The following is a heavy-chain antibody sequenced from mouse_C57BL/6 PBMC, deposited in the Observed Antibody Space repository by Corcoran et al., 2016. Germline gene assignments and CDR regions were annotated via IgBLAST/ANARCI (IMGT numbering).Heavy chain of an antibody. J-gene: IGHJ4*01. CDR2: IWYDGSKK. CDR1: GFTFSSYA. CDR3: STGEVTFQY. D-gene: IGHD2-2*01. V-gene: IGHV5-9-4*01. Sequence: EAQLVESGGGLVQPGGSLRLSCVASGFTFSSYAMNWIRQAPGKGLEWISVIWYDGSKKYYADSVKGRFTISRDNGKNTLYLQMSSLRAEDTAVYYCSTGEVTFQYWGQGTLVTVSS.